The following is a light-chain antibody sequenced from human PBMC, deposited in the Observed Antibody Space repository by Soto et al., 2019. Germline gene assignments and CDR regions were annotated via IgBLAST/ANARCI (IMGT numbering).Light chain of an antibody. J-gene: IGKJ4*01. CDR3: QQFNDFPLT. CDR1: QDISSA. Sequence: IQLTQSPSSLSASVGDRVTITCRAGQDISSALAWYQQKPGKAPKLLLYDASSLDAGVPSRFSGSGSGTDFTLSITSLRPEDFATYYGQQFNDFPLTFGGGTKVQIK. V-gene: IGKV1D-13*01. CDR2: DAS.